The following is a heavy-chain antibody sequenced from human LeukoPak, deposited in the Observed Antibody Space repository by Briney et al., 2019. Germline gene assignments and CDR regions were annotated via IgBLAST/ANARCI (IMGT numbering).Heavy chain of an antibody. J-gene: IGHJ6*03. V-gene: IGHV1-69*13. CDR1: GGTFSSYA. CDR3: ARGRGYCSGGSCSTSYYYYMDV. CDR2: IIPIFGTA. Sequence: SVKVSCKASGGTFSSYAISWVRQAPGQGLEWMGGIIPIFGTANYAQKFQGRVTITADESTSTAYMELSSLRSEDTAVYYCARGRGYCSGGSCSTSYYYYMDVWGKGTTVTVSS. D-gene: IGHD2-15*01.